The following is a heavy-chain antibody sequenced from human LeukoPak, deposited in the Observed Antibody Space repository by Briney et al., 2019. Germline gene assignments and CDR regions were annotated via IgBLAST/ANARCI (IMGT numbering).Heavy chain of an antibody. D-gene: IGHD5-18*01. CDR3: ARDAAYGYDRFDY. CDR2: ISGSGKNI. V-gene: IGHV3-48*03. Sequence: GGSLRLSCAASGFTFSNYEMNWVRQAPGKGLEWVSYISGSGKNIYYADSVKGRFTISRDNAKNSLYLQMNSLRVEDTAVYYCARDAAYGYDRFDYWGQGAQVTVSS. J-gene: IGHJ4*02. CDR1: GFTFSNYE.